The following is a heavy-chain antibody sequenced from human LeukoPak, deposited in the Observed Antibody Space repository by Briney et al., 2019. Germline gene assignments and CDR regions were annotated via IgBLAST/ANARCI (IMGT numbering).Heavy chain of an antibody. CDR3: TKDIPRGLADY. D-gene: IGHD2-2*02. Sequence: PGGSLRLSCAASGFTFSSYSMNWVRQAPGRGLEWVSSISTSSSYIYYADSVKGRFTISRDNAKNSLYLQMNSLRAEDSAVYYCTKDIPRGLADYWGQGTLVTVSS. CDR1: GFTFSSYS. V-gene: IGHV3-21*01. CDR2: ISTSSSYI. J-gene: IGHJ4*02.